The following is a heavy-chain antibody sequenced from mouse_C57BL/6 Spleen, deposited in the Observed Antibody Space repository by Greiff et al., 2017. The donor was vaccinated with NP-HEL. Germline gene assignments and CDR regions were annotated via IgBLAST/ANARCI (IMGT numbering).Heavy chain of an antibody. CDR3: TRLVLGFDY. CDR1: GYTFTDYE. V-gene: IGHV1-15*01. D-gene: IGHD4-1*01. J-gene: IGHJ2*01. Sequence: VQLQQSGAELVRPGASVTLSCKASGYTFTDYEMHWVKQTPVHGLEWIGAIDPETGGTAYNQKFKGKAILAADKSSSTAYMELRSLTSEDSAVYYCTRLVLGFDYWGQGTTLTVSS. CDR2: IDPETGGT.